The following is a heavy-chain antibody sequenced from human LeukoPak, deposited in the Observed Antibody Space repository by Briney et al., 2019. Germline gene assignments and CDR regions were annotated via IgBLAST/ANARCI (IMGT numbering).Heavy chain of an antibody. CDR2: IYHSGST. Sequence: PSETLSLTCTVSGGSISSGGYSWSWIRQPPGKGLEWIGYIYHSGSTYYNPSLKSRVTISVDRSKNQFSLKLSSVTAADTAVYYCASKTTVTTDGMDVWGQGTTVTVSS. CDR1: GGSISSGGYS. D-gene: IGHD4-17*01. J-gene: IGHJ6*02. CDR3: ASKTTVTTDGMDV. V-gene: IGHV4-30-2*01.